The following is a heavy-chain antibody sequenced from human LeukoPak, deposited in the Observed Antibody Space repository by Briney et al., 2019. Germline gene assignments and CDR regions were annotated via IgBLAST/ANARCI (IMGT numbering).Heavy chain of an antibody. J-gene: IGHJ6*03. D-gene: IGHD5-24*01. V-gene: IGHV3-30*04. CDR3: ARSARRDGYNFDYYYMDV. CDR1: GFTFSSYA. CDR2: ISYDGSNK. Sequence: GGSLRLSCAASGFTFSSYAMHWVRQAPGKGLEWVALISYDGSNKYFADSVKGRFTLSRDNAKNTLYLQMNSLRAEDTAVYYCARSARRDGYNFDYYYMDVWGKGTTVTISS.